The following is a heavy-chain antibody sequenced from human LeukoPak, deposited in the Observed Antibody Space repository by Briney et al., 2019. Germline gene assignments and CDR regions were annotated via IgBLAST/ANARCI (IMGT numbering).Heavy chain of an antibody. CDR3: AAGAVVAAPYYYGMDV. Sequence: SVKVSCKASGFTFTSSAVQWVRQARGQRLEWIGWIVVGSGNTNYAQKFQERVTITRDMSTSTAYMELSSLRSEDTAVYYCAAGAVVAAPYYYGMDVWGKGTTVTVSS. D-gene: IGHD2-15*01. J-gene: IGHJ6*04. CDR1: GFTFTSSA. CDR2: IVVGSGNT. V-gene: IGHV1-58*01.